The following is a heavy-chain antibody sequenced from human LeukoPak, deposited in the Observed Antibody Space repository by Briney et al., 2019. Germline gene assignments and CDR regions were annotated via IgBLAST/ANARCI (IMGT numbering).Heavy chain of an antibody. CDR3: AKDLRGSYPLQN. J-gene: IGHJ3*01. V-gene: IGHV3-23*01. CDR2: ISGSGGST. D-gene: IGHD1-26*01. CDR1: GFTFSSYA. Sequence: PGGSLRLYCAASGFTFSSYAMSWVRQAPGKGLEWAPAISGSGGSTYYADSVKGRFTISRDNSKNTLYLQMNSLRAEDTAVYYCAKDLRGSYPLQNWGQGTMVTVSS.